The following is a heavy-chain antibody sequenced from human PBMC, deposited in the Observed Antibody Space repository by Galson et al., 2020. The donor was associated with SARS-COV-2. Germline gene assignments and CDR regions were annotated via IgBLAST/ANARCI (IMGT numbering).Heavy chain of an antibody. V-gene: IGHV2-70*01. CDR3: ARMADGYGGYDYGSSPFDY. J-gene: IGHJ4*02. D-gene: IGHD5-12*01. CDR2: IDWDNDK. Sequence: SGPTLVKHTQTLTLTCTFTGFSLTTSGMGVTWIRQPPGKALEWLSLIDWDNDKYYSTSLKTRLTISGDTSKNQGFLTMTNMDPADTATYYCARMADGYGGYDYGSSPFDYWGQGTLVTVSS. CDR1: GFSLTTSGMG.